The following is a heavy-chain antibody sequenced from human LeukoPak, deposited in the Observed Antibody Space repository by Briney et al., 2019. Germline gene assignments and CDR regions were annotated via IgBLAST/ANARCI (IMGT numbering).Heavy chain of an antibody. Sequence: PSETLSLTCTVSGGSISSYYWSWIRQPPGKGLEWIGYIYSSGSTNYNPSLKSRVTISVDTSKNQFSLKLSSVTAADTAVYYCARTLLGYSYGVFDSWGQGTLVTVSS. CDR2: IYSSGST. J-gene: IGHJ4*02. D-gene: IGHD5-18*01. V-gene: IGHV4-59*01. CDR1: GGSISSYY. CDR3: ARTLLGYSYGVFDS.